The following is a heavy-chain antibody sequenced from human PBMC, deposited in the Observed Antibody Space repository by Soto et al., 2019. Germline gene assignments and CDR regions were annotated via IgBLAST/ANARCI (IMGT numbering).Heavy chain of an antibody. CDR1: GFTFSNAW. Sequence: GGSLRLSCAASGFTFSNAWMSWVRQAPGKGLEWVGRIKSKTDGGTTDYAAPVKGRFTISRDDSKNTLYLQMNSLKTEDTAVYYCTTYYDYIWGSPDAFDIWGQGTMVTVSS. CDR2: IKSKTDGGTT. D-gene: IGHD3-16*01. J-gene: IGHJ3*02. V-gene: IGHV3-15*01. CDR3: TTYYDYIWGSPDAFDI.